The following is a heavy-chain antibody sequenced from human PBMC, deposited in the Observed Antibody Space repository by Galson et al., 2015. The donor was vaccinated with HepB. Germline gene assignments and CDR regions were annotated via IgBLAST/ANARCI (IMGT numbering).Heavy chain of an antibody. CDR3: TTNSGAEGVFGDY. V-gene: IGHV3-73*01. J-gene: IGHJ4*02. CDR2: IRNKPNNYAT. CDR1: GFTFSGST. D-gene: IGHD1-1*01. Sequence: SLRLSCAASGFTFSGSTMHWVRQASGKGLEWVGLIRNKPNNYATAYAASVKGRFTISRDDSKNTAYLQMNSLKTEDTAVYYCTTNSGAEGVFGDYWGQGTLVTVSS.